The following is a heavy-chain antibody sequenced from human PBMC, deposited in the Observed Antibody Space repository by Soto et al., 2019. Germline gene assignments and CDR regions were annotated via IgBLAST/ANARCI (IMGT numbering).Heavy chain of an antibody. J-gene: IGHJ4*02. CDR2: SSATGAGT. V-gene: IGHV3-23*01. Sequence: EVQLLDSGGGLVQPGGSLRLSCAASGFTFSSYGMTWVRQAPGKGLEWVSFSSATGAGTYYADSVKGRFTISRDNSKNTLYLQMTSLRADDTAVYYCAKDRRAGGNYGFYSDFWGQGALVIVSS. D-gene: IGHD1-7*01. CDR1: GFTFSSYG. CDR3: AKDRRAGGNYGFYSDF.